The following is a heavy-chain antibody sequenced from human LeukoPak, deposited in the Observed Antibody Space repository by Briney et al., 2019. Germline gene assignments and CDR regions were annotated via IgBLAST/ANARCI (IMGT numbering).Heavy chain of an antibody. CDR2: ISSGGGNT. J-gene: IGHJ5*02. CDR3: ANRISGSSS. Sequence: PGGSLRLSCVASGFTFSSYAMSWLRQAPGKGLEWVSAISSGGGNTDYADSVKGRFIISRDNSKNTVFLQMNSLRAEDTGVYYCANRISGSSSWGQGTLVTVSS. V-gene: IGHV3-23*01. D-gene: IGHD1-26*01. CDR1: GFTFSSYA.